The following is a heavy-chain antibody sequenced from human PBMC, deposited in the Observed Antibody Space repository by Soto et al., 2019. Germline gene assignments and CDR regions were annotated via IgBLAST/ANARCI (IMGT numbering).Heavy chain of an antibody. CDR1: GFTFSSYA. J-gene: IGHJ6*02. Sequence: EVQLLESGGGLVQPGGSLRLSCAASGFTFSSYAMSWVRQAPGKGLEWVSAISGSGGSTYYADSVKGRFTIFRDNAKNTLYLQMNSMRAEDTAVYYCAKAKGSISDYGMDVWGQGTTVTVSS. CDR3: AKAKGSISDYGMDV. V-gene: IGHV3-23*01. D-gene: IGHD3-10*01. CDR2: ISGSGGST.